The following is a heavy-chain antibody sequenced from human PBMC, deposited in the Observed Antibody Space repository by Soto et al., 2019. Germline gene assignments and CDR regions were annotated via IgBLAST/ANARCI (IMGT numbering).Heavy chain of an antibody. CDR2: INSDGSST. J-gene: IGHJ4*02. D-gene: IGHD3-22*01. V-gene: IGHV3-74*01. CDR1: GFTFSHYW. CDR3: AREDSNYYDSSWLDD. Sequence: EVPLVQSGGGSVQTGGSLRLSCAASGFTFSHYWMHWVRQVPGKGLVWVSHINSDGSSTSYADCVKGRFTISRDNAKDTMYLQMSSLRVEDTAVYYGAREDSNYYDSSWLDDWGQGALVSVSS.